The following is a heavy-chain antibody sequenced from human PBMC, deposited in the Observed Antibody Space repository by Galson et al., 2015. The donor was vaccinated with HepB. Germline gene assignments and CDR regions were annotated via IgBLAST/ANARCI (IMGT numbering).Heavy chain of an antibody. J-gene: IGHJ6*03. Sequence: SLRLSCAASGFTFSSYSMNWVRQAPGKGLEWVAVISYDGSNKYYADSVKGRFTISRDNSKNTLYLQMNSLRAEDTAVYYCAKDGAAVEGGSYYYYYMDVWGKGTTVTVSS. CDR1: GFTFSSYS. CDR2: ISYDGSNK. D-gene: IGHD6-13*01. V-gene: IGHV3-30*18. CDR3: AKDGAAVEGGSYYYYYMDV.